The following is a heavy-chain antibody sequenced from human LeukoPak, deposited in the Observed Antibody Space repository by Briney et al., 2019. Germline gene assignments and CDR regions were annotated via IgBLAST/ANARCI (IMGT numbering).Heavy chain of an antibody. CDR3: ARVPLKKQWLPTRGAFDI. CDR1: GFTFSSYW. CDR2: INSDGSST. J-gene: IGHJ3*02. Sequence: GGSLRPSCAASGFTFSSYWMHWVRQAPGKGLVWVSRINSDGSSTSYADSVKGRFTISRDNAKNTLYLQMNSLRAEDTAVYYCARVPLKKQWLPTRGAFDIWGQGTMVTVSS. D-gene: IGHD6-19*01. V-gene: IGHV3-74*01.